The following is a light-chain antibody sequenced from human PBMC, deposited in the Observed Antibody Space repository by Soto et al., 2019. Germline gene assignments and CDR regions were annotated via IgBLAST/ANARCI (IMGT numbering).Light chain of an antibody. J-gene: IGKJ1*01. CDR1: QSITNW. V-gene: IGKV1-5*03. Sequence: DIQMTQSPSTLSASVGDRVNITCRASQSITNWLAWYQQKPGKAPKLLIYKTSTLESRVASRFSGSGSGTVITLTISRLQPDDFAYYYCQQYNTSSTTFGPGTKVEIK. CDR3: QQYNTSSTT. CDR2: KTS.